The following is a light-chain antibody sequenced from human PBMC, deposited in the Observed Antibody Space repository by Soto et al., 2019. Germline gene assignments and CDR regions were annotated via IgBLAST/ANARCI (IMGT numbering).Light chain of an antibody. J-gene: IGKJ1*01. CDR3: QQYSSSRT. CDR1: QSVSNNY. CDR2: GGS. V-gene: IGKV3-20*01. Sequence: EIVLTQSPGTLSLSPWERATLSCRASQSVSNNYLAWYQQKPGQAPRLLIYGGSSRATGIPVRFSGSGSETDFTLTITRLEPEDFAVYYCQQYSSSRTFGQGTKVDIK.